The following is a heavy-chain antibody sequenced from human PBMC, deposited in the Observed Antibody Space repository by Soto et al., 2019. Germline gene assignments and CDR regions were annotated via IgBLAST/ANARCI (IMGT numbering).Heavy chain of an antibody. Sequence: EVQLVESGGGLVKPGGSLRLSCAASGFTFSSYSMNWVRQAPGKGLEWVSSISSSSSYIYYADSVKGRFTISRDNAKNSLYLQMNSLRAEDTAVYYLARTPQQWLVYWYFDLWGRGTLVTVSS. CDR3: ARTPQQWLVYWYFDL. V-gene: IGHV3-21*01. CDR2: ISSSSSYI. D-gene: IGHD6-19*01. J-gene: IGHJ2*01. CDR1: GFTFSSYS.